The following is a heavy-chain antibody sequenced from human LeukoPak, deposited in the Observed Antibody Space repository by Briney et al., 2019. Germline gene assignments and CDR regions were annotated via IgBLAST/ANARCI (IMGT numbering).Heavy chain of an antibody. J-gene: IGHJ4*02. CDR1: GGTFSSHA. CDR2: IIPIFGTA. V-gene: IGHV1-69*05. Sequence: SVKVSCKASGGTFSSHAISWVRQAPGQGLEWMGGIIPIFGTANYAQKFQGRVTITTDESTSTAYMELSSLRSEDTAVYYCATVGYGDYHFDYWGQGTLVTVSS. D-gene: IGHD4-17*01. CDR3: ATVGYGDYHFDY.